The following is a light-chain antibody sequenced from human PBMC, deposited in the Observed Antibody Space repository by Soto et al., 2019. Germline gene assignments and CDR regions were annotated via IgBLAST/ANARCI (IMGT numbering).Light chain of an antibody. CDR3: QQYNKWPLS. J-gene: IGKJ4*01. V-gene: IGKV3-15*01. CDR1: QSVSSS. Sequence: EIVMTQSPATLSVSPGERATLSCWASQSVSSSLAWYQQKPGQAPRLRIHGAPTRATGIPARFSGSGSGTVFTFNISSLQSEDLAVYFCQQYNKWPLSFGGGTKVEI. CDR2: GAP.